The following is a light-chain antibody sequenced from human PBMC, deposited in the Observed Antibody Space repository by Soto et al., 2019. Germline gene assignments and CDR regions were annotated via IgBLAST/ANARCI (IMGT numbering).Light chain of an antibody. J-gene: IGKJ1*01. CDR2: KAS. V-gene: IGKV1-5*03. CDR1: QSISSW. Sequence: DIQMTQPPSTLSASVGDRVTITCRASQSISSWLAWYQQKPGKAPKLLIYKASSLESRVPSRFSGSGSGTEFTLTISSLQPDDFATYYCQQYNSYPWTFGQGTKV. CDR3: QQYNSYPWT.